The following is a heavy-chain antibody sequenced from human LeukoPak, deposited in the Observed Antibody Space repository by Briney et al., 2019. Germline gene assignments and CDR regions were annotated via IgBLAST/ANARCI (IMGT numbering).Heavy chain of an antibody. CDR1: GYTFTSYA. CDR3: AGSDLTGYINLAGYFDY. D-gene: IGHD3-9*01. V-gene: IGHV1-3*01. J-gene: IGHJ4*02. Sequence: GASVKVSCKASGYTFTSYAMHWVRQAPGQRLEWMGWINAGNGNTKYSQKFQGRVTITRDTSASTAYMELSTLRSEDTAVYYCAGSDLTGYINLAGYFDYWGQGTLVTVSS. CDR2: INAGNGNT.